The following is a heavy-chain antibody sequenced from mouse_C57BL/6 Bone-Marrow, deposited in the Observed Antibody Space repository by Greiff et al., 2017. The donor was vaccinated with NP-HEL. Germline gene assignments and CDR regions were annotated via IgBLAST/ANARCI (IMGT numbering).Heavy chain of an antibody. D-gene: IGHD1-1*01. V-gene: IGHV14-1*01. J-gene: IGHJ2*01. CDR2: IDPEDGDT. CDR1: GFNITDYY. CDR3: TTGKEVARGDY. Sequence: EVQLQQSGAELVRPGASVKLSCTASGFNITDYYMHWVKQRPEQGLEWIGRIDPEDGDTEYAPKFQGKATMTADTSSNTAYLQLSSLTSEDTAVYSCTTGKEVARGDYWGQGTTLTVSS.